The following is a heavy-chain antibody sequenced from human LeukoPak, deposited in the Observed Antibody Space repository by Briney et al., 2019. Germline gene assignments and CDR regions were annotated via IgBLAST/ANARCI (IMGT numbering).Heavy chain of an antibody. Sequence: GGSLRLSCAASGFTFRSYGMHWVRQAPGKGLEWVAFVQYDGSNKYYADSVKGRFTISRDNSKNTLYLQMNSLRAEDTAVYYCAKGRGWEASYYYYYMDVWGKGTTVTISS. CDR1: GFTFRSYG. D-gene: IGHD1-26*01. J-gene: IGHJ6*03. CDR3: AKGRGWEASYYYYYMDV. CDR2: VQYDGSNK. V-gene: IGHV3-30*02.